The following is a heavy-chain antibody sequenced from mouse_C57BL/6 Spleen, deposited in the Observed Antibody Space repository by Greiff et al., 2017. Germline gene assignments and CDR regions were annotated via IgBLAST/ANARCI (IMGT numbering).Heavy chain of an antibody. Sequence: EVTLVESGGGLVQPKGSLKLSCAASGFSFNTYAMTWVRQAPGKGLEWVARIRSKSNNYATYYAESVKDRVTISTDYAESMLYLQMSNLTTEDTAMYCCVRHKLLHAMGCWGQGATVTVSS. CDR2: IRSKSNNYAT. CDR1: GFSFNTYA. CDR3: VRHKLLHAMGC. D-gene: IGHD1-1*01. V-gene: IGHV10-1*01. J-gene: IGHJ4*01.